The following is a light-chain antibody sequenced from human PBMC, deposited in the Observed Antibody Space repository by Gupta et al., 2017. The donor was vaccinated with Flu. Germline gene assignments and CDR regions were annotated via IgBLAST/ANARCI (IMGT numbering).Light chain of an antibody. CDR1: QSVRSTH. Sequence: RSLSPGERATLSCKASQSVRSTHLAWYKQKPGHAPRLLIYGASNRATGIPDRFSGSGSGTNFPITISRLELEDFAVYYCQQYGSSPPITFGQGTRLEIK. CDR2: GAS. CDR3: QQYGSSPPIT. V-gene: IGKV3-20*01. J-gene: IGKJ5*01.